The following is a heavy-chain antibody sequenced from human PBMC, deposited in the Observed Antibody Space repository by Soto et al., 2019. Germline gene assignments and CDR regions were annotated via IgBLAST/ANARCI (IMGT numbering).Heavy chain of an antibody. V-gene: IGHV3-30*03. CDR3: ARDSGTFDWYYFDS. Sequence: QVQLVESGGGVVQPGRSLRLSCAASRFTFSAHGMHWVRQAPGKGLEWVAGISYDGSNKYYADSVKGRFTISRDNSKSTLYLQMNSLRAEDTAAYYCARDSGTFDWYYFDSWGQGTLVTVSS. CDR2: ISYDGSNK. D-gene: IGHD3-9*01. J-gene: IGHJ4*02. CDR1: RFTFSAHG.